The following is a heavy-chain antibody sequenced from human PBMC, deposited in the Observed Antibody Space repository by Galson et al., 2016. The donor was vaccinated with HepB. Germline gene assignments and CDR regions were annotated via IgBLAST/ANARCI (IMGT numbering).Heavy chain of an antibody. V-gene: IGHV4-38-2*02. Sequence: SETLSLTCTVSDFAINTRFYWVWLRQTPGRGLEWLGSVYRDGRTHYNVSLESRVAISIDTSKNQFSLRLMSVTAADTARYFCARPLGGPWQRLGIRSQSYFDFCGRGIVVTVSS. CDR3: ARPLGGPWQRLGIRSQSYFDF. CDR1: DFAINTRFY. CDR2: VYRDGRT. D-gene: IGHD3-10*01. J-gene: IGHJ4*02.